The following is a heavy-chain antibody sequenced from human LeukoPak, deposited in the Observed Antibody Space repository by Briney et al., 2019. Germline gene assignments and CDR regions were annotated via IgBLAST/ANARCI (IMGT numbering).Heavy chain of an antibody. CDR2: IYYSGST. V-gene: IGHV4-39*01. D-gene: IGHD3-16*01. Sequence: PSETLSLTCTVSGGSIISSSYYWGWIRQPPGKGLEWIGTIYYSGSTYYNPSLKSRVTISVDTSKNQFSLKLSSVSAADTSVYYCARLAVRRPFDYWGQGTLVTVSS. CDR1: GGSIISSSYY. J-gene: IGHJ4*02. CDR3: ARLAVRRPFDY.